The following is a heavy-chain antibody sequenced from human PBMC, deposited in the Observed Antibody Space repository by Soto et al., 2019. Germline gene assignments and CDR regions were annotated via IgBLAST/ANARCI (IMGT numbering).Heavy chain of an antibody. CDR1: GGPFNNYT. CDR2: IIPIFGKE. CDR3: AKPRAPYYAMDV. V-gene: IGHV1-69*12. J-gene: IGHJ6*02. Sequence: QVQLVQSGAAVKKPGSSVKVSCKASGGPFNNYTINWMRQAPGQGLEWMGGIIPIFGKEHYAQKFQGRVTISADESTYTAYMELSSLTAEDTAVYYCAKPRAPYYAMDVWGQGTTVTVSS.